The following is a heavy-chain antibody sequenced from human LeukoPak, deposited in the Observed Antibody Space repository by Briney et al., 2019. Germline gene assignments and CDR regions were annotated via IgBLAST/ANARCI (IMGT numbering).Heavy chain of an antibody. V-gene: IGHV3-7*03. J-gene: IGHJ6*03. CDR2: IKQDGSEK. Sequence: GGSLRLSCAASGFTFSSYWMSWVRQAPGKGLEWVANIKQDGSEKYYVDSVKGRFTISRDNAKNSLYLQMNSLRAEDTAVYYCAKGGYFYNMDVWGKGTTVTISS. CDR3: AKGGYFYNMDV. CDR1: GFTFSSYW.